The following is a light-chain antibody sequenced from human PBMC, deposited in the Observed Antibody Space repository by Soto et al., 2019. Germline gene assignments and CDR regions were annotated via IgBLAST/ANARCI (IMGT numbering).Light chain of an antibody. CDR1: SSGVGGYNY. CDR3: SSYTSSSTPDV. CDR2: EVS. V-gene: IGLV2-14*01. Sequence: QSALTQPASVSGSPGQSITISCTGTSSGVGGYNYVSWYQQHPGKAPKLMIYEVSNRPSGVSNRFSGSKSGNTASLTISGLQAEDEAEYYCSSYTSSSTPDVFGTGTKLTVL. J-gene: IGLJ1*01.